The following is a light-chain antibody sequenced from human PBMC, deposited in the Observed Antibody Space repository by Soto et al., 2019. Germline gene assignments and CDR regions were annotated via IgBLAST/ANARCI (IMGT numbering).Light chain of an antibody. V-gene: IGKV3-20*01. CDR1: QSVSSSY. Sequence: EIVLTQSPDTLSLSPGESATLSCRASQSVSSSYLAWYQQKPGQAPRLLIYGASNRATGIPDRISGSGSGTDFTLTISRLEPEDFVLYYCQQYGSSPRTFGQGTKVDIK. CDR3: QQYGSSPRT. CDR2: GAS. J-gene: IGKJ1*01.